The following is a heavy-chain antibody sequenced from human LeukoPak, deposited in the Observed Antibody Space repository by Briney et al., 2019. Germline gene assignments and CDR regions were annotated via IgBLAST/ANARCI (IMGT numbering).Heavy chain of an antibody. CDR2: ISSSSYI. CDR3: ARDQGPGTLDY. V-gene: IGHV3-21*01. CDR1: GFTFSSYS. J-gene: IGHJ4*02. Sequence: GGSLRLSCAASGFTFSSYSMNWVRQAPGKGLEWVSSISSSSYIYYADSVKGRFTISRDNAKNSLYLQMNSLRAEDTAVYYCARDQGPGTLDYWGQGTLVTVSS. D-gene: IGHD6-13*01.